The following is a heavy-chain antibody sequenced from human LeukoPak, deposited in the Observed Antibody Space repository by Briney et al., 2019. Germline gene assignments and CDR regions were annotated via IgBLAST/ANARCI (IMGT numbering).Heavy chain of an antibody. Sequence: GGSLRLSCAASGFTFDDYAMHWVRQAPGKGLEWVSGISWNSGSIGYADSVKGRFTISRDNAKNSLYLQMNSLRAEDTAVYYCAINSYDSSGYYPHWGQGTLVTVSS. V-gene: IGHV3-9*01. J-gene: IGHJ4*02. CDR3: AINSYDSSGYYPH. D-gene: IGHD3-22*01. CDR1: GFTFDDYA. CDR2: ISWNSGSI.